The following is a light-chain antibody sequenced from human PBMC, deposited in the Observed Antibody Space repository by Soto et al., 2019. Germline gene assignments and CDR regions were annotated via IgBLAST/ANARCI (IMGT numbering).Light chain of an antibody. CDR2: GAS. CDR3: QQYDNWPLT. J-gene: IGKJ4*01. CDR1: QSVSSN. Sequence: EIVMTQSPATLSVSPGERVTLSCRASQSVSSNFAWYQQKGGQAPRFLIYGASTRAPGIPARFSGSGSGTEFTLTISSLQSEDFAVYYCQQYDNWPLTFGGGTKVEI. V-gene: IGKV3-15*01.